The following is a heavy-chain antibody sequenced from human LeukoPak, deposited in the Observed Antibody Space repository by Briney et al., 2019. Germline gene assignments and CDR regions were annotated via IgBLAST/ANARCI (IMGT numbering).Heavy chain of an antibody. J-gene: IGHJ4*02. V-gene: IGHV3-33*01. CDR3: ARGRDYYDSSGYYRHYFDY. D-gene: IGHD3-22*01. Sequence: HPGGSLRLSCAASGFTFSSYGMHWVRQAPGKGLEWVAVIWYDGSNKYYADSVKGRFTISRDNSKNTLYLQMNSLRAEDTAVYYCARGRDYYDSSGYYRHYFDYWGQGTLVTVSS. CDR1: GFTFSSYG. CDR2: IWYDGSNK.